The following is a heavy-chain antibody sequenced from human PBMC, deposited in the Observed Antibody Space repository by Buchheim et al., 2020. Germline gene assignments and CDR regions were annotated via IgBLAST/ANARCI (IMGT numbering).Heavy chain of an antibody. J-gene: IGHJ1*01. CDR2: ISGSGAST. V-gene: IGHV3-23*01. CDR3: ARGDSYYDFLCEY. Sequence: EVQLLESGGVFVQPGGSLRLSCAASGFTFSNYAMSWVRQAPGKGLEWVSAISGSGASTYYADSVKGRVTISRDNSKSTLSLQMNSLRAEDTAVYYCARGDSYYDFLCEYWGQGTL. D-gene: IGHD3-3*01. CDR1: GFTFSNYA.